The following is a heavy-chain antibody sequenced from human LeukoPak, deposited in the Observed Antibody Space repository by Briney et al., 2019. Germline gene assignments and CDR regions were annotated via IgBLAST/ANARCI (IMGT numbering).Heavy chain of an antibody. J-gene: IGHJ4*02. D-gene: IGHD2-15*01. V-gene: IGHV4-4*07. CDR3: VRGGSKAAATFDY. CDR2: IYSSGST. Sequence: SETLSPTCTVSGGSITGYYWSWIWQPAGKGLEWIGQIYSSGSTYYNPSLKSRLTMSGDTSKNQFSLKLSSVTAADTAVYYCVRGGSKAAATFDYWGQGTLVTVSS. CDR1: GGSITGYY.